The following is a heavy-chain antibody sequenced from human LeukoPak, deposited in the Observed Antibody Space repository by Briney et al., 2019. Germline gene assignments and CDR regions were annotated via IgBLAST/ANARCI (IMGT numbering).Heavy chain of an antibody. CDR3: ARGITVTRFDY. CDR1: GGSISSDNW. D-gene: IGHD4-17*01. J-gene: IGHJ4*02. Sequence: KPSGTLSFTCAVSGGSISSDNWWSWVRQPPGKGLEWIGEIYHTGSTNYSPSLKSRVIISVDTAKNQFSLNLSSVTAADTAVYYCARGITVTRFDYWGQGTLVTVSS. V-gene: IGHV4-4*02. CDR2: IYHTGST.